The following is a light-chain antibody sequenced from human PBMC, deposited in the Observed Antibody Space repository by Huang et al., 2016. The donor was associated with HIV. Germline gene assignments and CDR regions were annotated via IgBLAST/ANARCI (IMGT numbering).Light chain of an antibody. Sequence: EIVVTQSPATLSVSPGDRATLSCRASQSVSSNLAWYQKKPGQAPRLLIYGASSRATGIPARFSGSGSGTEFTLTISSLQSEYFAVYYCQQYNNWPQTFGQGTKLEIK. CDR1: QSVSSN. CDR2: GAS. V-gene: IGKV3-15*01. CDR3: QQYNNWPQT. J-gene: IGKJ2*01.